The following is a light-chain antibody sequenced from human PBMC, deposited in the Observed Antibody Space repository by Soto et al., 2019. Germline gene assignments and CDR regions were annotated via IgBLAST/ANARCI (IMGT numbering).Light chain of an antibody. CDR2: AAS. Sequence: DIQMTQSPSSLSASVVDRVTITCRASQSISSYLKCFQQKPGKAPKLLIYAASSLQSGVPSRFSGSGSGTEFTLTISSLQPDDFATYYCQHYNSYSEAFGQGTKVDIK. V-gene: IGKV1-5*01. J-gene: IGKJ1*01. CDR1: QSISSY. CDR3: QHYNSYSEA.